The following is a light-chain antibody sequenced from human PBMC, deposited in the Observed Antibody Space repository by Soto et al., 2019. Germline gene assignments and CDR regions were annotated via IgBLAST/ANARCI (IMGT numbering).Light chain of an antibody. CDR3: QHYGTSLSWT. J-gene: IGKJ1*01. Sequence: ETVLTQSPGTLSLSPGERATLSCRASQSVTSSYLAWYQQKPGQAPRPLIYGASSRATGIPDRFSGSGSGTDFTLTISRLEPEDFAVYYCQHYGTSLSWTFGQGTKVEIK. CDR2: GAS. CDR1: QSVTSSY. V-gene: IGKV3-20*01.